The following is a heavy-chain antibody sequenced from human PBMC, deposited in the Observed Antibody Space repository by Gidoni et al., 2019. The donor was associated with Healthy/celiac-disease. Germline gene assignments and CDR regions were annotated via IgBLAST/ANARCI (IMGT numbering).Heavy chain of an antibody. V-gene: IGHV4-31*03. CDR3: ARGTVPALNFDY. CDR2: IYYSGST. CDR1: GGSISSGGYY. Sequence: QVQLQESGPGLVKPSQTLSLTCTVSGGSISSGGYYWSWIRQHPGKGLEWIGYIYYSGSTYYTPSLKSRVTISVDTSKNQFSLKLSSVTAADTAVYYCARGTVPALNFDYWGQGTLVTVSS. J-gene: IGHJ4*02. D-gene: IGHD2-2*01.